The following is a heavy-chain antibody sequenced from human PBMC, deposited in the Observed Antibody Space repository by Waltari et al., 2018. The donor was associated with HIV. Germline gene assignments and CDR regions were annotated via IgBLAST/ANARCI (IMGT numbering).Heavy chain of an antibody. CDR3: AMGGFYGSGSKVN. D-gene: IGHD3-10*01. CDR1: AFTFTSYC. J-gene: IGHJ4*02. Sequence: EVQLVVSGGGLVQPGGSVRLSCAASAFTFTSYCTSCVRQAPGKGLEWVANIKQDGSEKYYVDSVNGRFTISRDNAENSLYLQMNSLRAEDTAVYYCAMGGFYGSGSKVNWGQGTLVTVSS. CDR2: IKQDGSEK. V-gene: IGHV3-7*01.